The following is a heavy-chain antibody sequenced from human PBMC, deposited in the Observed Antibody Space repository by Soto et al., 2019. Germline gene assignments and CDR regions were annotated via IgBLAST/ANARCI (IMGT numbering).Heavy chain of an antibody. CDR2: IYYSGST. CDR3: ASQASPYYYYGMDV. V-gene: IGHV4-39*01. CDR1: GGSISSSSYY. J-gene: IGHJ6*02. Sequence: QLQLQESGPGLVKPSETLSLTCTVSGGSISSSSYYWGWIRQPPGKGLEWIGSIYYSGSTYYNPSITSRVTISVDTSKNQFSLKLSSVTAADTAVYYCASQASPYYYYGMDVWGQGTTVTVSS.